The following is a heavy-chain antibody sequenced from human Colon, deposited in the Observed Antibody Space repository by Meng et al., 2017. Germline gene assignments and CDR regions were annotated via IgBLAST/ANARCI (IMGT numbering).Heavy chain of an antibody. V-gene: IGHV2-5*02. CDR3: AHSPQGYFDY. CDR2: IYWDDDK. Sequence: QITRKEAGAALVKRTQTATLTCTFSGFSVTTSGVSVAWIRQPPGEALEWLALIYWDDDKRYSPSLKNRLAITKDTSKNQVVLTMTNMDPMDTGTYYCAHSPQGYFDYWGQGTLVTVSS. J-gene: IGHJ4*02. CDR1: GFSVTTSGVS.